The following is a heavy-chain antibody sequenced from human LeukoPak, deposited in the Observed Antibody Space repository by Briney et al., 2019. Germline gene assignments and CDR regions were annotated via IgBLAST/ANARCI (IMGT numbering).Heavy chain of an antibody. CDR3: ARDRGYYYDSSGYYDY. V-gene: IGHV1-2*02. CDR2: INPNSGGT. CDR1: GYTFTGYY. Sequence: ASVKVSCEASGYTFTGYYMHWVRQAPGQGLEWMGWINPNSGGTNYAQKFQGRVTMTRDTSISTAYMELSRLRSDDTAVYYCARDRGYYYDSSGYYDYWGQGTLVTVSS. J-gene: IGHJ4*02. D-gene: IGHD3-22*01.